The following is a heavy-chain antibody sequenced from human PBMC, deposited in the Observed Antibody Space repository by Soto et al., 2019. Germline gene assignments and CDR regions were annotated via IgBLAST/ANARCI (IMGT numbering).Heavy chain of an antibody. CDR2: IILIFGTA. D-gene: IGHD6-6*01. V-gene: IGHV1-69*13. Sequence: SVKVSCKASGGTFSSYAISWVRQAPGQGLEWMGGIILIFGTANYAQKFQGRVTITADESTSTAYMELSSLRSEDTAVYYCARETAARRQYYYYGMDVWGQGTTVTVSS. CDR1: GGTFSSYA. J-gene: IGHJ6*02. CDR3: ARETAARRQYYYYGMDV.